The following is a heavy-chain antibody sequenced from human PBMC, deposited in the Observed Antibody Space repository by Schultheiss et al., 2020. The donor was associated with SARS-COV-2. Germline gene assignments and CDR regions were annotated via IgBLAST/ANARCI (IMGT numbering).Heavy chain of an antibody. Sequence: ASVKVSCKASGYTFTGYYMHWVRQAPGQGLEWMGRINPNSGGTNYAQKFQGRVTMTRDKSISTAYLQWSSLKASDTAMYYCARHAVAAAPSNFDYWGQGTLVTVSS. CDR1: GYTFTGYY. CDR3: ARHAVAAAPSNFDY. D-gene: IGHD6-25*01. CDR2: INPNSGGT. V-gene: IGHV1-2*06. J-gene: IGHJ4*02.